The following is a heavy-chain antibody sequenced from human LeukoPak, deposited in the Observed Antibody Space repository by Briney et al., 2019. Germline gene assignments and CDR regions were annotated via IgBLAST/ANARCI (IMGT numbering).Heavy chain of an antibody. V-gene: IGHV4-59*12. CDR3: ARGYYDFWSGYGHYYYYGMDV. Sequence: SETLSLTCTVSGGSISSYYWSWIRQPPGKGLEWIGYVYYSGSTNYNPSLKSRVTMSVDTSKNQFSLKLSSVTAADTAVYYCARGYYDFWSGYGHYYYYGMDVWGQGTTVTVSS. J-gene: IGHJ6*02. D-gene: IGHD3-3*01. CDR1: GGSISSYY. CDR2: VYYSGST.